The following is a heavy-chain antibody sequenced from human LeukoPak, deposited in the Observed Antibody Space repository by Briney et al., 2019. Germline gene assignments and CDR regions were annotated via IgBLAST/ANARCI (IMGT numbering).Heavy chain of an antibody. D-gene: IGHD4-17*01. CDR1: GYTFTGYY. Sequence: ASVKVSCKASGYTFTGYYMHWVRQAPGQGLGWMGWTNPNSGDTKYAHKFRGRVTMIRDTSISTAYMDLSRLRSDDTALYYCARARKTRNIYGDYVFLFDYWGQGTLVTVSS. V-gene: IGHV1-2*02. CDR3: ARARKTRNIYGDYVFLFDY. CDR2: TNPNSGDT. J-gene: IGHJ4*02.